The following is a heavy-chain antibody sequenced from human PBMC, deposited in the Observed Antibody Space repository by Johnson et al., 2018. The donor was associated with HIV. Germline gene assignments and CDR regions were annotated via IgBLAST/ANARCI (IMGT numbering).Heavy chain of an antibody. CDR1: GFSVSNNY. V-gene: IGHV3-66*01. D-gene: IGHD6-13*01. Sequence: VQLVESGGGLVQPGGSLRLSCGAPGFSVSNNYMTWVRQAPRKGPEWVSVLYSGGSTYYADSVRRRFTLSRDNSRNTLYLPMSSLRVEDTAMYYCARDGESQQLPLGDAFDVWGQGTMVTVSS. J-gene: IGHJ3*01. CDR2: LYSGGST. CDR3: ARDGESQQLPLGDAFDV.